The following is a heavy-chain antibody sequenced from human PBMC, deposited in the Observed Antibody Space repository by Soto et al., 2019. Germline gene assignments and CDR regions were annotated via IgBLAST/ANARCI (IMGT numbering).Heavy chain of an antibody. CDR2: ISYDGSNK. J-gene: IGHJ5*02. CDR3: ARAGGLFGDVYWFDP. V-gene: IGHV3-30*03. CDR1: GFTFSSYG. Sequence: PGGSLRLSCAASGFTFSSYGMHWVRQAPGKGLEWVAVISYDGSNKYYADSVKGRFTISRDNAKNSLYLQMNSLRAEDTAVYYCARAGGLFGDVYWFDPWGQGTLVTVSS. D-gene: IGHD3-10*01.